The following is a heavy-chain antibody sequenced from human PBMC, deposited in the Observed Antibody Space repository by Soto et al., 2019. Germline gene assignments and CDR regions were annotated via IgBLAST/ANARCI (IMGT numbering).Heavy chain of an antibody. Sequence: EVQLVEAGGGLAQPGGSLRLSCSASGFTFSSYAMNWVRQAPGKGLQYVSAISSNGGTTYYADSVKGRFTISRDNSKNTVYLQMSSLRDEDTAVYYCVSVKGSFHYWGQGTLVTVSS. V-gene: IGHV3-64D*08. CDR3: VSVKGSFHY. CDR2: ISSNGGTT. J-gene: IGHJ4*02. CDR1: GFTFSSYA.